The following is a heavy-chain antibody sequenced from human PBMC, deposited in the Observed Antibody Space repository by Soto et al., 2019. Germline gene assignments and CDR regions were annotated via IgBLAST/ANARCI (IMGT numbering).Heavy chain of an antibody. V-gene: IGHV1-69*13. CDR3: ALGLSAPMDY. D-gene: IGHD3-16*01. CDR2: IIPLFGTA. Sequence: SVKVSCKASGRTFSSYAISWVRQAPGQGLEWMGGIIPLFGTANYAQKFQGRVTITAAESTSTAYMELSSLRSEDTAVYYCALGLSAPMDYWGQGTLVTVSS. CDR1: GRTFSSYA. J-gene: IGHJ4*02.